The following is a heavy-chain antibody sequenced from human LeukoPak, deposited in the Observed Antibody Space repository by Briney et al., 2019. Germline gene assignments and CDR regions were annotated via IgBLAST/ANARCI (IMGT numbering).Heavy chain of an antibody. V-gene: IGHV4-61*02. D-gene: IGHD5-18*01. CDR2: IYTSGST. J-gene: IGHJ3*02. CDR3: AKESNTAPYDAFDI. CDR1: GGSISSGGYY. Sequence: TLSLNCTVSGGSISSGGYYWSWIRQPPGKGLEWIGRIYTSGSTKYNLSLKSRVTMSVDTSKNQFSLKLSSVTAADTAVYYCAKESNTAPYDAFDIWGQGTMVTVSS.